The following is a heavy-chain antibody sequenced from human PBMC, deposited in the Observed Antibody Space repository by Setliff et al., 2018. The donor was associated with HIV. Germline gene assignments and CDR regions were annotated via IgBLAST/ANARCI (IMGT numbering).Heavy chain of an antibody. V-gene: IGHV4-34*01. D-gene: IGHD6-25*01. CDR1: SGPFDVHT. Sequence: SSETLSLTCAVYSGPFDVHTWNWVRQAPGKRLEWLADINHRGNTNLNPSLKGRLTIAVDTSRDQFSLRLKSVTAADSAAYFCARGQRASPGPGTHYLDVWSKGTSVTVSS. J-gene: IGHJ6*03. CDR3: ARGQRASPGPGTHYLDV. CDR2: INHRGNT.